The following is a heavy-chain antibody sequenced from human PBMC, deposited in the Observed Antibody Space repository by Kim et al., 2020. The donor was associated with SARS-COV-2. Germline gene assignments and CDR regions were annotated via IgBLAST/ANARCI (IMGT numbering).Heavy chain of an antibody. Sequence: SGPTLVNPTQTLTLTCTFSGFSLSTSGMCVSWIRQPPGKALEWLARIDWDDDKYYSTSLKTRLTISKDTSKNQVVLTMTNMDPVDTATYYCARILTVRGVRALGYYYGMDVWGQGTTVTVSS. D-gene: IGHD3-10*01. J-gene: IGHJ6*02. CDR1: GFSLSTSGMC. V-gene: IGHV2-70*11. CDR2: IDWDDDK. CDR3: ARILTVRGVRALGYYYGMDV.